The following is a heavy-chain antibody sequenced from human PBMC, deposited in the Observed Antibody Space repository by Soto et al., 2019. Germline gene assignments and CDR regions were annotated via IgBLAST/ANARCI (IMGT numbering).Heavy chain of an antibody. D-gene: IGHD1-1*01. CDR2: IIPSFGTA. J-gene: IGHJ6*02. CDR1: EGTFSSYA. V-gene: IGHV1-69*12. Sequence: QVQLVQSGAEVKKPGSSVKVSCKASEGTFSSYAISWVRQAPGQGLEWMGGIIPSFGTANYAQKFQGRVTITANESTSTAYMELSSLRSEDTAVYYCDREGDWNVPPYYSYGMDVCVQGTTVTVSS. CDR3: DREGDWNVPPYYSYGMDV.